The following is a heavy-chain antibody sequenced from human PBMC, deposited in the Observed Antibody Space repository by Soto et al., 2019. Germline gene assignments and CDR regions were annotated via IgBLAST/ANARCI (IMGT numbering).Heavy chain of an antibody. J-gene: IGHJ4*02. CDR3: AHRRYYYGSGPQPYYFDY. CDR2: IYWDDDK. D-gene: IGHD3-10*01. CDR1: GFSLSTSGGG. V-gene: IGHV2-5*02. Sequence: GSGPTLGNPTQTLTLTCTFSGFSLSTSGGGVGLIPHPPGKALEWLALIYWDDDKRYSPSLKSRLTITKDTSKNQVVLTMTNMDPVDTATYYCAHRRYYYGSGPQPYYFDYWGQGTLVTVSS.